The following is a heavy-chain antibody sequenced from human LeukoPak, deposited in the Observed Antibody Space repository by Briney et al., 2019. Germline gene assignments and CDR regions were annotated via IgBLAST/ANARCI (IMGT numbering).Heavy chain of an antibody. V-gene: IGHV1-2*06. CDR1: GYTITGCY. J-gene: IGHJ4*02. CDR3: ARGRNSVYYFNVVAPSYFDY. Sequence: ASVKVSCKASGYTITGCYMHWVRQAPGQGLEWMGRINPNSGGTNYAQKFQGRVTMTRDTSINTAYMDLSRLRSDDTAVYYCARGRNSVYYFNVVAPSYFDYWGQGTLVTVSS. D-gene: IGHD3-22*01. CDR2: INPNSGGT.